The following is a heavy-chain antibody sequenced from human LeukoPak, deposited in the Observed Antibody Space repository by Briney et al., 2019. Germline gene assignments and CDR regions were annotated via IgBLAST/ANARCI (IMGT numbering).Heavy chain of an antibody. D-gene: IGHD3-9*01. Sequence: GASVTVSCKASGYTFTGYYIHWMRQAPGQGLEWMGWINPHSGGTNYAQNFQGRVTVTRDTSISTVYMELHTLRSDDTAVYFCARGLLTGRNWYFDLWGRGTLLTASS. CDR1: GYTFTGYY. CDR2: INPHSGGT. V-gene: IGHV1-2*02. CDR3: ARGLLTGRNWYFDL. J-gene: IGHJ2*01.